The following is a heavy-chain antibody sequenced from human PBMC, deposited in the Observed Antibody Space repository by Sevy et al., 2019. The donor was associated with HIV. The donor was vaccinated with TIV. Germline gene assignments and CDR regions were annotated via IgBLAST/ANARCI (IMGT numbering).Heavy chain of an antibody. CDR1: GGSISSGGYS. D-gene: IGHD5-12*01. V-gene: IGHV4-30-2*01. Sequence: SETLSLTCAVSGGSISSGGYSWSWIRQPPGKGLEWIGYIYHSGSTYYNPSLKSRVTISVDRSKNQFSLKLSSVTAADTAVYYCASSEMATITVNFDYWGQRTLVTVSS. J-gene: IGHJ4*02. CDR3: ASSEMATITVNFDY. CDR2: IYHSGST.